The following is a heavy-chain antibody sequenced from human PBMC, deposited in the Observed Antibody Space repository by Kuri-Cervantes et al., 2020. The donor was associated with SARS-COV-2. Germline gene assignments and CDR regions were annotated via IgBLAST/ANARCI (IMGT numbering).Heavy chain of an antibody. CDR2: IYHSGST. J-gene: IGHJ5*02. Sequence: SQTLSLTCAVSGGSISSGGYSWGWIRQPPGKGLEWIGYIYHSGSTYYNPSLKSRVTISVDRSKNQFSLKLSSVTAADTAVYYCARASITIFGVVIGWFDPWGQGTLVTVSS. CDR3: ARASITIFGVVIGWFDP. V-gene: IGHV4-30-2*01. D-gene: IGHD3-3*01. CDR1: GGSISSGGYS.